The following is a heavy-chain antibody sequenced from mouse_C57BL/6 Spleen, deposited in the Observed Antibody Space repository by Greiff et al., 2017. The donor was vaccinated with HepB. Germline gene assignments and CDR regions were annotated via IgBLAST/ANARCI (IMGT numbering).Heavy chain of an antibody. CDR3: ARTPFYYGYGGYAMDY. CDR2: INPSNGGT. D-gene: IGHD2-2*01. V-gene: IGHV1-53*01. Sequence: QVQLQQPGTELVKPGASVKLSCKASGYTFTSYWMHWVKQRPGQGLEWIGNINPSNGGTNYNEKFKSKATLTVDKSSSTAYMQLSSLTSEDSAVYYCARTPFYYGYGGYAMDYWGQGTSVTVSS. J-gene: IGHJ4*01. CDR1: GYTFTSYW.